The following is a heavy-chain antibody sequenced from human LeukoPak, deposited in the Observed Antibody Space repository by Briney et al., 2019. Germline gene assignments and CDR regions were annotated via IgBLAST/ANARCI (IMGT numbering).Heavy chain of an antibody. D-gene: IGHD3-10*01. Sequence: GASVKVSCKASGYTFTSYGISWVRQAPGQGLEWMGWISAYNGNTNYAQKLQGRVTMTTDTSTSTAYMELRDMRSDDTAMYYCARDRRFGDQVDYWGQGPLVTVSS. CDR1: GYTFTSYG. CDR3: ARDRRFGDQVDY. V-gene: IGHV1-18*01. J-gene: IGHJ4*02. CDR2: ISAYNGNT.